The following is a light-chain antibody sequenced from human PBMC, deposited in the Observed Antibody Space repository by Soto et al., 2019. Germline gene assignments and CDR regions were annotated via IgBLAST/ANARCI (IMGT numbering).Light chain of an antibody. J-gene: IGKJ4*02. CDR3: QKYNSAPKT. CDR1: QGISNY. V-gene: IGKV1-27*01. CDR2: AAS. Sequence: DIQMTQSPSSLSASVGDRVTITCRASQGISNYLAWYQQKPGKVPKLLIYAASTLQSGVPSRFGGSGSGTDFTLTISSLQPEDGGTYYCQKYNSAPKTCGGGTEVEIK.